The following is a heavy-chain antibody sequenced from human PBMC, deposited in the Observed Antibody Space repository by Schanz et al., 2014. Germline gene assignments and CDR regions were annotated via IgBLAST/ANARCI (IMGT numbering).Heavy chain of an antibody. CDR3: ARGRTFDY. Sequence: QVQLVQSGGEMKKPGASVKVSCKTSGYTFSDYGITWVRQAPGQGLEWVGWMNPNSGNPGFAQKFRGRVTMTRNTSMSTAYIELHILTSEDTAVYYCARGRTFDYWRQGTLVTVSS. V-gene: IGHV1-8*02. J-gene: IGHJ4*02. CDR1: GYTFSDYG. CDR2: MNPNSGNP.